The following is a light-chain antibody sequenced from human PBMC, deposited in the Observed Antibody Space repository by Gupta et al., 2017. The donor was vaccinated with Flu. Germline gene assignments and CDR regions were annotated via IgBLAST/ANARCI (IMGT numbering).Light chain of an antibody. CDR3: QQYYDTPYS. CDR1: QSILYSSSNKNY. J-gene: IGKJ2*03. CDR2: WAS. Sequence: DIVMTQSPDSLAVSLGGRATINCKSSQSILYSSSNKNYLAWYQQKAGQPPKLLIYWASTRESGVPDRFSGSGSGTDFTLTISSLQAEDVAVYYCQQYYDTPYSFGQGTKLEIK. V-gene: IGKV4-1*01.